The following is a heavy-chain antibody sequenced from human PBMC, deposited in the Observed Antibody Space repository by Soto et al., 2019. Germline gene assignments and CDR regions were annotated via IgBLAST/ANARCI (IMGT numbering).Heavy chain of an antibody. CDR1: GFTFNNYG. Sequence: GGSLRLSCAASGFTFNNYGMHWVRQAPGKGLEWVSAISGSGGSTYYADSVKGRFTISRDNSKSTVYLELNNLSAEDTAVYHCAKNQGVELVPLATVDWFDPWGQGSVVTVSS. J-gene: IGHJ5*02. V-gene: IGHV3-23*01. CDR2: ISGSGGST. D-gene: IGHD1-26*01. CDR3: AKNQGVELVPLATVDWFDP.